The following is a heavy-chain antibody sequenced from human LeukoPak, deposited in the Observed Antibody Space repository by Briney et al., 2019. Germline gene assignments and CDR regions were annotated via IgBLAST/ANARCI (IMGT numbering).Heavy chain of an antibody. D-gene: IGHD2-2*01. V-gene: IGHV4-59*11. CDR3: ARLGVVVPAAGFDY. CDR1: GGSLSSHY. J-gene: IGHJ4*02. Sequence: SETLSLTCTVSGGSLSSHYWIWIRQPPGTGLEWIGYIYYSGSTNYNPSLKSRVTISVDTSKNQFSLKLSSVTAADTAVYYCARLGVVVPAAGFDYWGQGTLVTVSS. CDR2: IYYSGST.